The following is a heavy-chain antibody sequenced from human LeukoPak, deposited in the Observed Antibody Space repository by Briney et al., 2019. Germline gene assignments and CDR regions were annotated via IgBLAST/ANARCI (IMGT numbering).Heavy chain of an antibody. V-gene: IGHV1-8*01. D-gene: IGHD6-19*01. CDR3: ATYGYTSGWFSNY. CDR2: TNPSSGNT. CDR1: GYTFTSYD. Sequence: ASVKVSCTATGYTFTSYDINRVRQATGQGLEWMGWTNPSSGNTGYAQKFQGRVTMTRDTSINTAYMELSSLRSEDTGVYYCATYGYTSGWFSNYWGQGTLVTVSS. J-gene: IGHJ4*02.